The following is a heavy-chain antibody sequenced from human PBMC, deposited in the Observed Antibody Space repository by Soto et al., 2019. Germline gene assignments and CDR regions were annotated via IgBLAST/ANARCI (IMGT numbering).Heavy chain of an antibody. Sequence: QITLKESGHTLVKPTQTLTLTCTFSGFSLSTSGVGVGWIRQPPGKALEWLALIYWDDDKRYSPSLKSRLTTTKDTSKNPVVLTMMNKDPVDTATDYWAASSFPVRVAGTSYDYGMDVWGQGTTVTVSS. CDR3: AASSFPVRVAGTSYDYGMDV. D-gene: IGHD6-19*01. V-gene: IGHV2-5*02. J-gene: IGHJ6*02. CDR2: IYWDDDK. CDR1: GFSLSTSGVG.